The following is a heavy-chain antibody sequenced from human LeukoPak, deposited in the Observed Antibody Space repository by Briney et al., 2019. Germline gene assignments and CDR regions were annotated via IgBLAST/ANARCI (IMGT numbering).Heavy chain of an antibody. Sequence: ASVKVSCKAFGYTFTSNYMHWVRQAPGQGLEWMGWINPNSGGTNYAQKFQGRVTMTRDTSISTAYMELSRLRSDDTAVYYCARKGLLGGNAGVGAFDIWGQGTMVTVSS. D-gene: IGHD4-23*01. CDR1: GYTFTSNY. CDR3: ARKGLLGGNAGVGAFDI. V-gene: IGHV1-2*02. CDR2: INPNSGGT. J-gene: IGHJ3*02.